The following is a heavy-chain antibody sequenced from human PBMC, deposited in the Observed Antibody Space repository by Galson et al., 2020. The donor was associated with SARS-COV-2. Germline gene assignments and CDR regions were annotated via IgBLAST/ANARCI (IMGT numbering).Heavy chain of an antibody. V-gene: IGHV3-30*18. D-gene: IGHD7-27*01. J-gene: IGHJ4*02. CDR3: AKDPDESLKLGWSLLGY. Sequence: GGSLRLSCAASGFTFSSYGMHWVRQAPGKGLEWVAGISYDGSNKYYADSVKGRFTISRDNSKNTLYLQMNSLRAEDTAVYYCAKDPDESLKLGWSLLGYWGQGTLVTVSS. CDR2: ISYDGSNK. CDR1: GFTFSSYG.